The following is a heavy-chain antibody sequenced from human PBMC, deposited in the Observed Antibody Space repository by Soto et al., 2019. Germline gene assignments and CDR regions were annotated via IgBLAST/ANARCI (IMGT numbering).Heavy chain of an antibody. CDR1: GYTFTSYY. CDR3: ARDPGLAVDAFDI. J-gene: IGHJ3*02. V-gene: IGHV1-46*03. D-gene: IGHD3-3*02. Sequence: ASVKVSCKASGYTFTSYYMHWVRQAPGQGLEWMGIINPSGGSTSYAQKFQGRVTMTRDTSTSTVYMELSSLRSEDTAVYYCARDPGLAVDAFDIWGQGTMVNVS. CDR2: INPSGGST.